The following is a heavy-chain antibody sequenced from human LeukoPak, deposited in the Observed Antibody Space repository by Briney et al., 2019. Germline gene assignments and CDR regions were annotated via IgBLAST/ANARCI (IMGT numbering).Heavy chain of an antibody. V-gene: IGHV4-34*01. CDR3: ARGHFRFSGYGSGSYHRWFDP. CDR2: ISHSGST. D-gene: IGHD3-10*01. CDR1: GGSFSGYY. J-gene: IGHJ5*02. Sequence: SSETLSLTCAVYGGSFSGYYWSWIRQPPGKGLEWIGEISHSGSTNYNPSLKSRVTISVDTSKNQFSLKLSSVTAADTAVYYCARGHFRFSGYGSGSYHRWFDPWGQGTLVTVSS.